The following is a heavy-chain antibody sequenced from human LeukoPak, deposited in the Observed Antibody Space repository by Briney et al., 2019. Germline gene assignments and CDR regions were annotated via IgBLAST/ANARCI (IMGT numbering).Heavy chain of an antibody. CDR3: AREGPIYYYDSSGYLGY. J-gene: IGHJ4*02. Sequence: SETLSLTCTASGVSTSSGVYYWSWIRQPAGKGLEWIGRIYSGGSTNYNPSLKSRVTISVDTSKNQFSLKLSSVTAADTAVYYCAREGPIYYYDSSGYLGYWGQGTLVTVSS. D-gene: IGHD3-22*01. CDR2: IYSGGST. CDR1: GVSTSSGVYY. V-gene: IGHV4-61*02.